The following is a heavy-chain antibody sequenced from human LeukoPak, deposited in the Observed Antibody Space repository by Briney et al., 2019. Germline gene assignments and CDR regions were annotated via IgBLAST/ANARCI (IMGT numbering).Heavy chain of an antibody. V-gene: IGHV4-39*07. CDR1: GGSISSGSYY. D-gene: IGHD2-2*02. CDR3: ARDLGYCSSTSCYMPFDI. J-gene: IGHJ3*02. Sequence: TSETLSLTCTVSGGSISSGSYYWGWIRQPPGKGLEWIGSIYYSGSTYYNPSLKSRVTISVDTSKNQFSLKLSSVTAADTAVYYCARDLGYCSSTSCYMPFDIWGQGTMVTVSS. CDR2: IYYSGST.